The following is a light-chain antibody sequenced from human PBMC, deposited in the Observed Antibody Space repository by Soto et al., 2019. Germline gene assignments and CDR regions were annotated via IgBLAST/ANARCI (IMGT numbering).Light chain of an antibody. CDR2: EVS. J-gene: IGLJ1*01. CDR3: SSKSPDF. V-gene: IGLV2-14*01. Sequence: QSALTQPASVSGSPGQSITISCTGTSRGIRDYTYVSWYQQLPGNAPKLIMYEVSNRPSGISNRFSGSKSGNTDSLTISGLQAADEADYYCSSKSPDFFGTGTKLTVL. CDR1: SRGIRDYTY.